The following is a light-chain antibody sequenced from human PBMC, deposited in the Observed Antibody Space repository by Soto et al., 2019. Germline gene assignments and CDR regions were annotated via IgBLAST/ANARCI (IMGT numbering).Light chain of an antibody. V-gene: IGLV1-47*02. Sequence: QSVLTQPPSASGTPGQRVPISCSGRSSNIGRNYVYWYQQLPGTATKLLVFDDNQRPSGVPDRFSESKSGTSASLTISGIRSEDEADYYCAAWDSSVSGRVFGGGTKLTVL. CDR1: SSNIGRNY. J-gene: IGLJ3*02. CDR3: AAWDSSVSGRV. CDR2: DDN.